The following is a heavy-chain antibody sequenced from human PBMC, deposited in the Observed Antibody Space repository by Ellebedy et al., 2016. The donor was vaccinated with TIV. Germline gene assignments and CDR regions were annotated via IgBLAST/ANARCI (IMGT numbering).Heavy chain of an antibody. D-gene: IGHD3-16*02. J-gene: IGHJ3*02. Sequence: PGGSLRLSCVGSGFTFSSYWMSCGRQALGKGLAWVDNINKDGSEKYYVDSVTGRFTISRDNAKKSLYLQMNSLRAEDTTVYYCVRYCAAFDIWGQGTMFTVSS. CDR3: VRYCAAFDI. CDR1: GFTFSSYW. V-gene: IGHV3-7*03. CDR2: INKDGSEK.